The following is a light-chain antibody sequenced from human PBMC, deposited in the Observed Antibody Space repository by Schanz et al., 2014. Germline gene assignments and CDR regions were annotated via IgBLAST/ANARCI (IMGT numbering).Light chain of an antibody. CDR3: QQGSTWPIT. CDR2: GAS. J-gene: IGKJ4*01. Sequence: EIVLTQSPGTLSLSPGERATLSCRASQSVSNSYLAWYQQKPGQAPRLLIHGASSRATGTPDRFSGSGSGTDFTLTINRLEAEDFAVYYCQQGSTWPITFGGGTKVEIK. CDR1: QSVSNSY. V-gene: IGKV3D-20*02.